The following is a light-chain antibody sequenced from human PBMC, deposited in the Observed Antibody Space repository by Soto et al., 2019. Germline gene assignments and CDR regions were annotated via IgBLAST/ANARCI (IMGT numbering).Light chain of an antibody. CDR2: GNS. CDR1: SSNIGAGYD. CDR3: QSYASSLSADVV. V-gene: IGLV1-40*01. J-gene: IGLJ2*01. Sequence: QSVLTQPPSVSGAPGQRVTISCTGSSSNIGAGYDVHWYQQLPGTAPKLLIYGNSNRPSGVPDRFSGSKSGTSSSLAITGRQAEDEADDYCQSYASSLSADVVFGGGTQLTVL.